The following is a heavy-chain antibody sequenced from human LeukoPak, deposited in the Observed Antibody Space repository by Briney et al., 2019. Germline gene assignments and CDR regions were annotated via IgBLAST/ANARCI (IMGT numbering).Heavy chain of an antibody. V-gene: IGHV3-23*01. D-gene: IGHD3-10*01. CDR1: GFTFSSYA. J-gene: IGHJ4*02. CDR2: ISGSGGST. Sequence: GGSLRLPCAASGFTFSSYAMSWVRQAPGKGLEWVSGISGSGGSTYYADSVKGRFTISRDNSKNRLYLQMNSLRAEDTAVYYCAKRPRGNYLDPFDYWGQGTQVTVSS. CDR3: AKRPRGNYLDPFDY.